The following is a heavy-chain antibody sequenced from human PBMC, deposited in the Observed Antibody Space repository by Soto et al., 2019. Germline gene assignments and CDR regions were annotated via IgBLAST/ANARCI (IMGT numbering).Heavy chain of an antibody. CDR1: GGSIGYSNYY. Sequence: QLQLRESGPGLVKPSETLSPTCTVSGGSIGYSNYYWGWIRQPPGKALEWIGTIYYSGSTYYNPSLKSRVTMSVDTSKNQFSLKLTSVAAADTAVYYCAKLVVPTSSWFDPWGQGTLVTVSS. V-gene: IGHV4-39*01. D-gene: IGHD2-21*01. J-gene: IGHJ5*02. CDR2: IYYSGST. CDR3: AKLVVPTSSWFDP.